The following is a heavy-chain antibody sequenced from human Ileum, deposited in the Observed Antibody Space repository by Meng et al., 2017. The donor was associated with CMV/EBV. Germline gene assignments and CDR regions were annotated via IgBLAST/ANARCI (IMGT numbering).Heavy chain of an antibody. CDR3: ARESVNLVTDS. J-gene: IGHJ4*02. V-gene: IGHV3-74*01. D-gene: IGHD5-18*01. CDR1: GFTFSSSW. CDR2: INDDGGST. Sequence: GSLKISCAASGFTFSSSWMHWVRQGPGKGLMWISRINDDGGSTSYADSVKGRFTISRDNAKNTLYLQMNSLRAEDTAVYYCARESVNLVTDSWGQGTLVTVSS.